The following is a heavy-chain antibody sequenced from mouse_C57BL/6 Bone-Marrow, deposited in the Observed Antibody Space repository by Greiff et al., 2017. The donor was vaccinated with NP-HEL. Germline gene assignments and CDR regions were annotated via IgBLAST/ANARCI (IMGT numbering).Heavy chain of an antibody. V-gene: IGHV10-1*01. CDR2: IRSKSNNYAT. D-gene: IGHD4-1*01. J-gene: IGHJ2*01. CDR3: VRHIGGLGRDYFDY. CDR1: GFSFNTYA. Sequence: DVKLVESGGGLVQPKGSLKLSCAASGFSFNTYAMNWVRQAPGKGLEWVARIRSKSNNYATYYADSVKDRFTISRDDSESMLYLQMNNLKTEDTAMYYCVRHIGGLGRDYFDYWGQGTTLTVSS.